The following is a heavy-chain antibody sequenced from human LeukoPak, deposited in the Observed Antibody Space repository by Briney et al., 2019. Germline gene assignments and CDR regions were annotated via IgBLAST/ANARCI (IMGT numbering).Heavy chain of an antibody. Sequence: ASVKVSCKASGYTFTSYDISWVRQATGQGLEYMGRMNPNSGNTVYAQKFQGRVTMTRNTSISTAYMELSSLRSEDTAVYYCAREYSSSSMKKGFDPWGQGTQVTVSS. CDR3: AREYSSSSMKKGFDP. CDR2: MNPNSGNT. CDR1: GYTFTSYD. J-gene: IGHJ5*02. D-gene: IGHD6-6*01. V-gene: IGHV1-8*01.